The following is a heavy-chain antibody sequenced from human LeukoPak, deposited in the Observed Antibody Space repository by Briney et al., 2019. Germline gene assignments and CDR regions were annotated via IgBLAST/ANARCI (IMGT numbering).Heavy chain of an antibody. J-gene: IGHJ4*02. CDR2: LNHSGST. CDR3: ARRNSIAAVRPGCYFDY. CDR1: GGSFSGYY. D-gene: IGHD6-6*01. V-gene: IGHV4-34*01. Sequence: PSETLSLTCAVYGGSFSGYYWSWIRQPPGKGLEWIGELNHSGSTNYNPSLKSRVTISVDTSKNQFSLKLSSVTAADTAVYYCARRNSIAAVRPGCYFDYWGQGTLVTVSS.